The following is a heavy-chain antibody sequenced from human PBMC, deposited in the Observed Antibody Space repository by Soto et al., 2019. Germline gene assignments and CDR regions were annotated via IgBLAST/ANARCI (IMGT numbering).Heavy chain of an antibody. CDR3: ARLPAPDYDFWSGYFDY. V-gene: IGHV5-10-1*01. CDR2: IDPSDSYT. CDR1: GYSFTSYW. Sequence: GESLKISCKGSGYSFTSYWISWVRQMPGKGLGWMGRIDPSDSYTNYSPSFQGHVTISADKSISTAYLQWSSLKASDTAMYYCARLPAPDYDFWSGYFDYWGQGTLVTVSS. D-gene: IGHD3-3*01. J-gene: IGHJ4*02.